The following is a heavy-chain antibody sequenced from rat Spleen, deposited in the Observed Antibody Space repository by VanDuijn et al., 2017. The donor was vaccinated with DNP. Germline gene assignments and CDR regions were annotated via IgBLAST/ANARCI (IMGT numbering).Heavy chain of an antibody. CDR2: IWTGGGT. CDR1: GFSLTNYG. J-gene: IGHJ2*01. D-gene: IGHD5-1*01. CDR3: ARDRANWEDYFDY. V-gene: IGHV2S75*01. Sequence: QVQLKESGPVLVQASETLSLTCTVSGFSLTNYGVIWVRQSPGKGLEWMGVIWTGGGTAYNSLLKSRMSISRDTSKNQVFLNMSSLQTEDTATYYGARDRANWEDYFDYWGQGVRVTVSS.